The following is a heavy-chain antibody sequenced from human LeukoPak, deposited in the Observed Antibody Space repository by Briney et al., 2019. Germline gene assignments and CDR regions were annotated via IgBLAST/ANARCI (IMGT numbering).Heavy chain of an antibody. Sequence: PGGSLRLSCAASGFTFGSYSMIWVRQAPGKGLEWVSSISSSSSYIYYADSVKGRFTISRDNAKNSLYLQMNSLRAEDTAVYYCARVGQVCSSTSCHAYLHYYYYMDVWGKGTTVTVSS. CDR2: ISSSSSYI. D-gene: IGHD2-2*01. CDR3: ARVGQVCSSTSCHAYLHYYYYMDV. V-gene: IGHV3-21*01. J-gene: IGHJ6*03. CDR1: GFTFGSYS.